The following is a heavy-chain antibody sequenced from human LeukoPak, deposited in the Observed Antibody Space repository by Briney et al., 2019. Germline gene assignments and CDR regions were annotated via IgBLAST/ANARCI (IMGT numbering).Heavy chain of an antibody. V-gene: IGHV1-8*01. CDR3: ARAHYGDCPFDY. J-gene: IGHJ4*02. D-gene: IGHD4-17*01. Sequence: ASVKVSCKASGYTFTSYDINWVRQATGQGLEWMGWMNPNSGNTGYAQKFQGRVTMTRNTSISTAYMELSSLRSEDTAVYYCARAHYGDCPFDYWGQGTLVTVSS. CDR2: MNPNSGNT. CDR1: GYTFTSYD.